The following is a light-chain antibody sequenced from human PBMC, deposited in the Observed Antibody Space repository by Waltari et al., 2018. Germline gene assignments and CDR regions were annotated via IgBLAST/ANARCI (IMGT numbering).Light chain of an antibody. Sequence: QAVVNQEPSLTVSPGGTVTLTCGSSTGAVTDGLSPSWFQQKHGQAPRTLIYDTTNKHSWTPARFSGSLLGGKAALTLSGAQPDDEADYYCSLSYSGGRPGVVFGGGTKVTVL. CDR1: TGAVTDGLS. V-gene: IGLV7-46*01. CDR3: SLSYSGGRPGVV. CDR2: DTT. J-gene: IGLJ2*01.